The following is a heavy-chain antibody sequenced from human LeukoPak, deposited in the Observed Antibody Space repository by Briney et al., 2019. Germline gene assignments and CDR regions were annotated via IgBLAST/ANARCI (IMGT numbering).Heavy chain of an antibody. D-gene: IGHD4-17*01. CDR1: GFTFSSYW. J-gene: IGHJ4*02. CDR2: INWNGGST. V-gene: IGHV3-20*04. CDR3: ARGAYGDFPIGDY. Sequence: GGSLRLSCVASGFTFSSYWMHWVRQAPGKGLEWVSGINWNGGSTGYADSVKGRFTISRDNAKNSLYLQMNSLRAEDTALYYCARGAYGDFPIGDYWGQGTLVTVSS.